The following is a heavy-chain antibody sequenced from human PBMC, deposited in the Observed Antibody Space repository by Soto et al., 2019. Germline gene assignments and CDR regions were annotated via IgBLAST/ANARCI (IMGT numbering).Heavy chain of an antibody. J-gene: IGHJ5*02. CDR3: ARRPGSWFDP. Sequence: GESLKISCKASGYSFTTSWIGWVRQMPGKGLEWMGIIFPSDSDTRYSPSFQGQVTISVDKSVSTAYLQWSSLKASDTAMYYCARRPGSWFDPWGQGTRVTV. CDR1: GYSFTTSW. CDR2: IFPSDSDT. V-gene: IGHV5-51*01. D-gene: IGHD3-10*01.